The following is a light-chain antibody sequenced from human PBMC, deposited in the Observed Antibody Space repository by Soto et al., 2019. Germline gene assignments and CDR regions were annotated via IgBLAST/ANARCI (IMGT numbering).Light chain of an antibody. Sequence: DIQMTQSPSTLSASVGDRVTITCRASQSISSWLDWYQQKPGKAPKLLIYKATSLESGVPSRFSGSGSGTEFTLTISRLQPDDFAAYYCQQSFTFGPGTKVDIK. J-gene: IGKJ3*01. V-gene: IGKV1-5*03. CDR3: QQSFT. CDR1: QSISSW. CDR2: KAT.